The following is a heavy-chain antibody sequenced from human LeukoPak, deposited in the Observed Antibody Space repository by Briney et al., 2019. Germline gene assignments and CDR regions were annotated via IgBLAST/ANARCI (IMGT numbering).Heavy chain of an antibody. Sequence: ASVKVSCKASGYTFTSYGISWVRQAPGQGLEWMGWINPNSGGTNYAQKFQGWVTMTRDTSISTAYMELSRLRSDDTAVYYCARGGYPYYYGSGSFGMDVWGQGTTVTVSS. CDR1: GYTFTSYG. CDR3: ARGGYPYYYGSGSFGMDV. J-gene: IGHJ6*02. V-gene: IGHV1-2*04. D-gene: IGHD3-10*01. CDR2: INPNSGGT.